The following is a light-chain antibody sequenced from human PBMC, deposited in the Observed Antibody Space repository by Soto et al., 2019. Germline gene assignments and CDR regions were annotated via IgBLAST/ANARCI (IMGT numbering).Light chain of an antibody. J-gene: IGKJ4*01. Sequence: QMTQFSSPLFAPLGKAVTVTCPASQDIKNYLNWYQQKSGKAPKLLIYDASDLETGVPSRFSGSGSGTDFTFTINSLQPEDIATYYCQQYDNLPLTFGGGTKVDI. CDR1: QDIKNY. CDR3: QQYDNLPLT. V-gene: IGKV1-33*01. CDR2: DAS.